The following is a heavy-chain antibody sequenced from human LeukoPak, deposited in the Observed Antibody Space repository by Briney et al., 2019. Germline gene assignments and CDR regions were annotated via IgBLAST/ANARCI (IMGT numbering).Heavy chain of an antibody. CDR3: ARYIAAATAFDI. J-gene: IGHJ3*02. D-gene: IGHD6-13*01. CDR2: ISWNSDTI. CDR1: GFTFDDYA. V-gene: IGHV3-9*03. Sequence: GGSLSPSCAVSGFTFDDYAMHCVRLVPGKGLEWVSGISWNSDTIGYGDSVKGRFTISRDNAKNSLYLQMNSLRAEDMALYYCARYIAAATAFDIWGQGTMVTVSS.